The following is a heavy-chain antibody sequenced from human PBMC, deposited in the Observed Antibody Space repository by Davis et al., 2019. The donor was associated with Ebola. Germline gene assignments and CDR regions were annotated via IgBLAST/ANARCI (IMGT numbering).Heavy chain of an antibody. CDR1: GYTFTGYY. J-gene: IGHJ4*02. CDR2: ISAYNGNT. CDR3: ARDSAIYYDILTGYYGIDY. V-gene: IGHV1-18*04. D-gene: IGHD3-9*01. Sequence: ASVKVSCKASGYTFTGYYIHWVRQAPGQGLEWMGWISAYNGNTNYAQKLQGRVTMTTDTSTSTAYMELRSLRSDDTAVYYCARDSAIYYDILTGYYGIDYWGQGTLVTVSS.